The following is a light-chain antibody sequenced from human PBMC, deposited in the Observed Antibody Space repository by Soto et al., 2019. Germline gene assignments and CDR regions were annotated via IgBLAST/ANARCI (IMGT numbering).Light chain of an antibody. CDR2: GAS. V-gene: IGKV3-20*01. CDR3: QQYGSSTGT. J-gene: IGKJ1*01. Sequence: LMQGPGIVSFSPGKRDTLSCRASQSVSSYYLAWYQQKPGQAPRLLIYGASSRATGIPDRFSGSGSGTDFTLTISRLEPEDLAVYYCQQYGSSTGTFGQGTKVDIK. CDR1: QSVSSYY.